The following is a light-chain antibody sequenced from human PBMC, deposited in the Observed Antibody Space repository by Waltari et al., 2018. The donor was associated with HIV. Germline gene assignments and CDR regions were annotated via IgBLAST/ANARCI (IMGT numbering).Light chain of an antibody. CDR1: NLQSNS. CDR2: DDS. Sequence: SYVLTQPPSVSVAPGKTASITSAGTNLQSNSVHWYLQKAGQAPVLVIFDDSDRRSGIPERFSGSKSGNTATLTISRVEAGDEADYYCHMWDTTRVLFGGGTKLTVL. CDR3: HMWDTTRVL. V-gene: IGLV3-21*04. J-gene: IGLJ2*01.